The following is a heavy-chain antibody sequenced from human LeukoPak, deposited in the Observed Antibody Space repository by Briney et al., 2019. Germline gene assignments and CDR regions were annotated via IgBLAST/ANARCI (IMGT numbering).Heavy chain of an antibody. CDR1: GFTVSSNY. D-gene: IGHD6-13*01. CDR3: ARFIAAAGTPNDAFDI. J-gene: IGHJ3*02. Sequence: GGSLRLSCAASGFTVSSNYMSWVRQAPGKGLEWVSVIYSGGSTYYADSVKGRFTISRDNSKNTLYLQMNSLRAEDTAVYYCARFIAAAGTPNDAFDIWGQGTMVTVSS. CDR2: IYSGGST. V-gene: IGHV3-66*01.